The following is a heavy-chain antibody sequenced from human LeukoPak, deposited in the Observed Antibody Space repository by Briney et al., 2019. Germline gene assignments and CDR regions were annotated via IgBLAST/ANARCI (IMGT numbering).Heavy chain of an antibody. CDR3: TTFTVVNLFDY. CDR2: IRSKANSYAT. CDR1: GFTFSGSA. J-gene: IGHJ4*02. V-gene: IGHV3-73*01. D-gene: IGHD4-23*01. Sequence: PGGSLRLSCAASGFTFSGSAMHWVRQASGKGLEWVGRIRSKANSYATAYAASVKGRFTISRDDSKNTAYLQMNSLKTEDTAVYYCTTFTVVNLFDYWGQGTLVTVSS.